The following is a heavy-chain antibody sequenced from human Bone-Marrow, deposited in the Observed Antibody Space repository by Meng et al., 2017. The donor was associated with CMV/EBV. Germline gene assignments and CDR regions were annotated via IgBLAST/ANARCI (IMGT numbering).Heavy chain of an antibody. D-gene: IGHD3-10*01. J-gene: IGHJ5*02. CDR3: ARVPYYGSGYTSP. CDR2: IIPIFGTA. Sequence: KASEGTFSSYAISGVRQAPGQGLEWMGGIIPIFGTANYAQKFQGRVTITTDESTSTAYMELSSLRSEDTAVYYCARVPYYGSGYTSPWGQGTLVTVSS. V-gene: IGHV1-69*05. CDR1: EGTFSSYA.